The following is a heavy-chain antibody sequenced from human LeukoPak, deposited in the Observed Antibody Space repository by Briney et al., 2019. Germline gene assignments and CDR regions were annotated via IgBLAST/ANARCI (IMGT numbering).Heavy chain of an antibody. CDR1: GFTFSSCS. D-gene: IGHD1-26*01. CDR2: ISSSSSTI. V-gene: IGHV3-48*01. J-gene: IGHJ4*02. CDR3: ARGLTGWEVDY. Sequence: GGSLRLSCAASGFTFSSCSMNWVRQAPGKGLEWVSYISSSSSTIYYADSVKGRFTISRDNAKNSLYLQMNSLRAEDTAVYYCARGLTGWEVDYWGQGTLLTVSS.